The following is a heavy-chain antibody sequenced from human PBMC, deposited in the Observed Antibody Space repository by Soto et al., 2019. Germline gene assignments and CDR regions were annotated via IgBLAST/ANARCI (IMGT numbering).Heavy chain of an antibody. CDR3: ARNNYSKLDY. CDR2: IYYSGST. CDR1: GGSISSGGYY. J-gene: IGHJ4*02. D-gene: IGHD4-4*01. Sequence: SETLSLTCTVSGGSISSGGYYWSWIRQHPGRGLEWIGYIYYSGSTYYNPSLKSRVTISVDTSKNQFSLKLSSVTAADTAVYYCARNNYSKLDYWGQGTLVTVSS. V-gene: IGHV4-31*03.